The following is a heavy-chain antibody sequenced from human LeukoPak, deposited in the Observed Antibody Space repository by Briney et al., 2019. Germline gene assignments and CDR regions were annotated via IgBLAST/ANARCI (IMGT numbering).Heavy chain of an antibody. Sequence: SETLSLTCAVYGGSFSGYYWSWIRQPPGKGLEWIGEINHSGSTNYNPSLKSRVTISVDTSKNQVSLKLTSVTAADTALYYCARGPIAAAGRSWDYWGQGILVTVSS. CDR3: ARGPIAAAGRSWDY. CDR2: INHSGST. J-gene: IGHJ4*02. V-gene: IGHV4-34*01. D-gene: IGHD6-13*01. CDR1: GGSFSGYY.